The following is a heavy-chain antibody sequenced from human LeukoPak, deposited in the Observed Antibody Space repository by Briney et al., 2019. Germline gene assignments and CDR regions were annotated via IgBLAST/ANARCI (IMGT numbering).Heavy chain of an antibody. J-gene: IGHJ4*02. Sequence: PSETLSLTCAVYGGSFSGYYWSWIRQPPGKGLEWIGEINHSGSTNYNPSLKSRVTMSVDTSKKHFSLRLSSVAAADTAVYYCARGDYGSKSVDGEYWAQGTLVTVSS. CDR1: GGSFSGYY. D-gene: IGHD4-23*01. CDR3: ARGDYGSKSVDGEY. CDR2: INHSGST. V-gene: IGHV4-34*01.